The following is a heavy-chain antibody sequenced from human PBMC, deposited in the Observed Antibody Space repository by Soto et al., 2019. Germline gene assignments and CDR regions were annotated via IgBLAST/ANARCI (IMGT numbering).Heavy chain of an antibody. CDR1: GFTFSSYA. CDR2: ISTNGGST. D-gene: IGHD3-10*01. V-gene: IGHV3-64*01. CDR3: ARQGRAVSSYYIDY. J-gene: IGHJ4*02. Sequence: EVQLVESGGGLVQPGRSLRLSCAASGFTFSSYAMHWVPQAPGKGLEYVSAISTNGGSTYYANSVKGRFTISRDNAKKTLYLQMGSLRAEDMAVYYCARQGRAVSSYYIDYWGKGTLVTVSS.